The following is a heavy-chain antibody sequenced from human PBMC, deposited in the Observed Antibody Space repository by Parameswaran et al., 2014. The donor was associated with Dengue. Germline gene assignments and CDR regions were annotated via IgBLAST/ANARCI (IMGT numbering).Heavy chain of an antibody. CDR2: ISGSGGST. J-gene: IGHJ4*02. Sequence: WIRQPPGKGLEWVSAISGSGGSTYYADSVKGRFTISRDNSKNTLYLQMNSLRAEDTAVYYCAKVLSGGSYWYYFDYWGQGTLVTVSS. CDR3: AKVLSGGSYWYYFDY. V-gene: IGHV3-23*01. D-gene: IGHD1-26*01.